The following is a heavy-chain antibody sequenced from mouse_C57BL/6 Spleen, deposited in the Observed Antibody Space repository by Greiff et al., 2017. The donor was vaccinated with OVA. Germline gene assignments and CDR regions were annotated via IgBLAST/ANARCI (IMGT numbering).Heavy chain of an antibody. Sequence: VQLQQPGAELVKPGASVKMSCKASGYTFTSYWITWVKQRPGQGLEWIGDIYPGSGSTNYNEKFKSKATLTVDTSSSTAYMQLSSLTSEDSAVYYCARRAAQAIYFDYWGQGTTLTVSS. V-gene: IGHV1-55*01. D-gene: IGHD3-2*02. CDR1: GYTFTSYW. J-gene: IGHJ2*01. CDR3: ARRAAQAIYFDY. CDR2: IYPGSGST.